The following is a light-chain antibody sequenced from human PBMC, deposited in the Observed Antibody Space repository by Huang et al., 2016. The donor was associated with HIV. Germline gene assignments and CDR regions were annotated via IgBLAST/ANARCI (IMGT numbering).Light chain of an antibody. V-gene: IGKV1-39*01. Sequence: DIQMTQSPSSLSASVGYRVTITCRTSEGISTHLNWYQQKPGKAPKVIIYSATRLQSGVPARFSGSGSGTHFTLTISSLQPEDFATYYCQQSYITPRTFGQGTKLDIK. CDR3: QQSYITPRT. J-gene: IGKJ2*01. CDR1: EGISTH. CDR2: SAT.